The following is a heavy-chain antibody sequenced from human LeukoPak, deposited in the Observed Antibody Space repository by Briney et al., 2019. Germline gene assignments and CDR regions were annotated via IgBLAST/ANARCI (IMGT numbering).Heavy chain of an antibody. CDR2: INPKSGGT. J-gene: IGHJ6*02. Sequence: ASVKVSCKASGYTFTGYYMHWVRQAPGQGLEWMGWINPKSGGTNYAQKFQGRVTMTRDTSISTAYMELSRLRSDDTAVYYCARIVGATWANYYYGMDVWGQGTTVTVSS. D-gene: IGHD1-26*01. CDR1: GYTFTGYY. V-gene: IGHV1-2*02. CDR3: ARIVGATWANYYYGMDV.